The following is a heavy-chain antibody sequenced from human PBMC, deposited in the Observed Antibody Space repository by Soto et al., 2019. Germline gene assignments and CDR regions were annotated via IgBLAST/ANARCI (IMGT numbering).Heavy chain of an antibody. CDR1: GYTFTSYA. J-gene: IGHJ2*01. CDR3: SRGGSLYWYFVL. D-gene: IGHD1-26*01. CDR2: INAGNGNT. V-gene: IGHV1-3*01. Sequence: ASVKVSCKASGYTFTSYAMHWVRQAPGQRLEWMGWINAGNGNTKYSQKFQGRVTITRDTSASTAYMELSSLRSEDTAVYYCSRGGSLYWYFVLWGRGTLVTVFS.